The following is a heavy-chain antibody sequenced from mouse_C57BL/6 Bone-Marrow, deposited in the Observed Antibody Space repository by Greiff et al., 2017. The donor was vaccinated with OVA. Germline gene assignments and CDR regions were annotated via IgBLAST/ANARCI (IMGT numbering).Heavy chain of an antibody. CDR1: GFTFSSYA. D-gene: IGHD1-1*01. V-gene: IGHV5-4*01. CDR3: ARGEVTTVAWYFDV. J-gene: IGHJ1*03. Sequence: DVHLVESGGGLVKPGGSLKLSCAASGFTFSSYAMSWVRQTPEKRLEWVATISDGGSYTYYPDNVKGRFTISRDNAKNNLYLQMSHLKSEDTGMYYCARGEVTTVAWYFDVWGTGTTVTVSS. CDR2: ISDGGSYT.